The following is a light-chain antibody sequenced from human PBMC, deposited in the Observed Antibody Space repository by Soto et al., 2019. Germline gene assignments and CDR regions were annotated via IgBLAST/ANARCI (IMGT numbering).Light chain of an antibody. J-gene: IGKJ1*01. CDR1: QSVSSNY. Sequence: DMVLTQSRGDLCLSPGERATISSRASQSVSSNYFAWYQQKPGQAPRLLIYGVSSRATGIPDRFRGSGSGTDFTLTISRLEPEDFAVYYCEQYGSSPRTFGQGTKVDIK. V-gene: IGKV3-20*01. CDR3: EQYGSSPRT. CDR2: GVS.